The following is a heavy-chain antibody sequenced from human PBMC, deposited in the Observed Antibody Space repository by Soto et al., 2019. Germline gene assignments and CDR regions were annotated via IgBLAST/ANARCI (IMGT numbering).Heavy chain of an antibody. D-gene: IGHD6-13*01. Sequence: SETLSLTCAVSSGSISSSNWWSWVRQPPGKGLEWIGEIYHSGSTNYNPSLKSRVTISVDKSKNQFSLKLSSVTAADTAVYYCARAIAADYSYYDMDVWGKGTTVTVSS. V-gene: IGHV4-4*02. CDR3: ARAIAADYSYYDMDV. J-gene: IGHJ6*03. CDR2: IYHSGST. CDR1: SGSISSSNW.